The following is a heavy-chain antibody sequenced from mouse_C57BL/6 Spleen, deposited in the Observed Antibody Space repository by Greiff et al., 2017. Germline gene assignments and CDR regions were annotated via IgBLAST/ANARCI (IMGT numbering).Heavy chain of an antibody. D-gene: IGHD2-1*01. V-gene: IGHV1-50*01. J-gene: IGHJ3*01. CDR2: IAPSDSYT. Sequence: QVQLQQPWAELVKPGASVKLSCKASGYTFTSYWMQWVKQRPGQGLEWIGEIAPSDSYTNYNQKFKGKATLTVDTSSSTAYMQLSSLTSEDSAVYYCARSLYGNLCAYWGQGTLVTVAA. CDR1: GYTFTSYW. CDR3: ARSLYGNLCAY.